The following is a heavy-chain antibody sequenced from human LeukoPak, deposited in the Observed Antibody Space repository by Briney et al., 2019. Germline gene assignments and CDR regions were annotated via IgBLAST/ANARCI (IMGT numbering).Heavy chain of an antibody. V-gene: IGHV1-69*02. CDR1: GGTFSSYT. D-gene: IGHD6-19*01. CDR3: ARGIAVAGTPSWYYGMDV. Sequence: GSSVKVSCKASGGTFSSYTISWVRQAPGQGLEWMGRIIPILGIANYAQKFQGRVTITADKSTSTAYMELSSLRSEDTAVYYCARGIAVAGTPSWYYGMDVWGQGTRSPSP. J-gene: IGHJ6*02. CDR2: IIPILGIA.